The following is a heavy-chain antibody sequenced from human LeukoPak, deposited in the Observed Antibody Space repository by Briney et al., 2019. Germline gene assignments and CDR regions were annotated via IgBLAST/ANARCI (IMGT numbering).Heavy chain of an antibody. Sequence: GGSLRLSCAASGFTFSSYEMNWVRQAPGKGLEWVSYISSSGSTIYYADSVKGRFTISRDNSKNTLYLQMNSLRAEDTAVYYCAKGTYYDILTDWFDPWGQGTLVTVSS. D-gene: IGHD3-9*01. J-gene: IGHJ5*02. CDR2: ISSSGSTI. CDR3: AKGTYYDILTDWFDP. CDR1: GFTFSSYE. V-gene: IGHV3-48*03.